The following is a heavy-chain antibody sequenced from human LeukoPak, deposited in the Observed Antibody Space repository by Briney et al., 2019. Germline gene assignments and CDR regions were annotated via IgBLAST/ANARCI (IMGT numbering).Heavy chain of an antibody. CDR2: IYTSGST. CDR3: ASQSLYGIYYYYMDV. Sequence: SETLSLTCTVSGGSISSGSYYWSWIRQPAGTGLEWIGRIYTSGSTNYNPSLKSRVTISVDTSKNQFSLKLSSVTAADTAVYYCASQSLYGIYYYYMDVWGKGTTVTVSS. V-gene: IGHV4-61*02. CDR1: GGSISSGSYY. J-gene: IGHJ6*03. D-gene: IGHD5/OR15-5a*01.